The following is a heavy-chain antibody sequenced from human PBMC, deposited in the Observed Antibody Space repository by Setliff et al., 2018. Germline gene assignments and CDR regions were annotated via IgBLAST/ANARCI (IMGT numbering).Heavy chain of an antibody. D-gene: IGHD3-10*01. CDR2: INPDGSEK. J-gene: IGHJ4*02. CDR3: FGAGTCSY. CDR1: GFTYNNCW. V-gene: IGHV3-7*01. Sequence: LRLSCGASGFTYNNCWVSWVRRAPGKGLEWLASINPDGSEKYYVDSVKGRFTISRDNARNSLSLQMNSLRTEDTAVYYCFGAGTCSYWGQGTLVTVSS.